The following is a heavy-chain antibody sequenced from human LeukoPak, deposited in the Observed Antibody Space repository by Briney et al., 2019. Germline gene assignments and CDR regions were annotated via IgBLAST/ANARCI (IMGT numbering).Heavy chain of an antibody. CDR1: GGTFSSYA. CDR2: IIPILGIA. Sequence: SVKVSCKASGGTFSSYAISWVRQAPGQGLEWMGRIIPILGIANYAQKFQGRVTITADKSTSTAYMELSSLRSEDTAVYYCARVWSCSNGVCPDVFGYWGQGTLVTVSS. V-gene: IGHV1-69*04. D-gene: IGHD2-8*01. J-gene: IGHJ4*02. CDR3: ARVWSCSNGVCPDVFGY.